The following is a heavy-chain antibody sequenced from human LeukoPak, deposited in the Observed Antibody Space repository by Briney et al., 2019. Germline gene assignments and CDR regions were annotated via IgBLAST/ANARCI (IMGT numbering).Heavy chain of an antibody. J-gene: IGHJ4*02. CDR3: AKDCSSTSCYLGY. Sequence: GRSLRLSCAASGFTFSSYGMHWVRQAPGQGLQWVAVIWYDGSNKYYADSVKGRFTISRDNSKNTLYLQMNSLRAEDTAVYYCAKDCSSTSCYLGYWGQGTLVTVSS. CDR2: IWYDGSNK. CDR1: GFTFSSYG. D-gene: IGHD2-2*01. V-gene: IGHV3-33*06.